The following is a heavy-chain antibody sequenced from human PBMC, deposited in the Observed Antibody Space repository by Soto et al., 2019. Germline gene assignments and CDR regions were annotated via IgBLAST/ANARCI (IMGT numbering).Heavy chain of an antibody. J-gene: IGHJ4*02. CDR1: GYTFTSYA. Sequence: ASVKVSCKASGYTFTSYAMHWVRQAPGQRLEWMGWINAGNGNTKYSQKFQGRVTITRDTSASTAYMELSSLRSEDTAVYYCAREFDGLELRGPLDYWGQGTLVTVSS. D-gene: IGHD1-7*01. CDR3: AREFDGLELRGPLDY. CDR2: INAGNGNT. V-gene: IGHV1-3*01.